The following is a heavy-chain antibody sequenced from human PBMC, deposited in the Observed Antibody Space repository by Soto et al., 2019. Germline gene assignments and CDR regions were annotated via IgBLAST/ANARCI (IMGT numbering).Heavy chain of an antibody. CDR3: ARVWVESGYPEYFQH. CDR2: IYSGGST. CDR1: GFTVISNY. J-gene: IGHJ1*01. D-gene: IGHD3-22*01. Sequence: GGSLRLSCAASGFTVISNYMSWVRQAPGKGLEWVSVIYSGGSTYYADSVKGRFTISRDNSKNTLYLQMNSLRAEDTAVYYCARVWVESGYPEYFQHCGQGTLVTVSS. V-gene: IGHV3-53*01.